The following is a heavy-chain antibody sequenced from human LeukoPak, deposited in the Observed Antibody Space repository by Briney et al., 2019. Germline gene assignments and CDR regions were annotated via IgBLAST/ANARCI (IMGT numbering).Heavy chain of an antibody. D-gene: IGHD1-26*01. CDR3: ARRGGSYPYWYFDL. CDR1: GGSFSGYY. Sequence: SETLSLTCAVYGGSFSGYYWSWIRQPPGKGLEWIGEINHSGSTNYNPSLKSRVTISVDTSKNQFSLKLSSVTAADTAVYYCARRGGSYPYWYFDLWGRGTLVTVSS. J-gene: IGHJ2*01. CDR2: INHSGST. V-gene: IGHV4-34*01.